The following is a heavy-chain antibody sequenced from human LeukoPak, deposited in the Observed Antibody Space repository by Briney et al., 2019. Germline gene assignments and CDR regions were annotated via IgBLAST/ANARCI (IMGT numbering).Heavy chain of an antibody. D-gene: IGHD1-26*01. J-gene: IGHJ4*02. CDR2: INHSGST. CDR3: ARENIMGALVSFGHFDY. V-gene: IGHV4-34*01. Sequence: SETLSLTCAVYGGSFSGYYWSWIRQPPGKGLEWIGEINHSGSTNYNPSLKSRVTILVDTSKNQFSLKLSSVTAADTAVYYCARENIMGALVSFGHFDYWGQGTLVTVSS. CDR1: GGSFSGYY.